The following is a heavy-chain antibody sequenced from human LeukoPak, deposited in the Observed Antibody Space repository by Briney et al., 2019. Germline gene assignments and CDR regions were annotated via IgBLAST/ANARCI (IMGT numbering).Heavy chain of an antibody. CDR1: GGSISSSNYY. CDR3: AREAVAGASFDL. V-gene: IGHV4-39*07. CDR2: IYYSGST. D-gene: IGHD6-19*01. Sequence: PSETLSLTCTVSGGSISSSNYYWGWIRQPPGKGLEWIGSIYYSGSTNYNPSLKSRVTISVDTSKNQFSLKLSSVTAADTAVYYCAREAVAGASFDLWGRGTLVTVSS. J-gene: IGHJ2*01.